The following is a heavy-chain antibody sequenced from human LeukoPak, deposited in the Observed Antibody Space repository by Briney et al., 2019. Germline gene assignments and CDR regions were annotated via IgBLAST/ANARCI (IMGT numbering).Heavy chain of an antibody. V-gene: IGHV3-11*05. Sequence: WGSLSLSCAASGFSFSDNYWSWIRQPPGKGLEWVSYISGSTTYTNYADSVRGRFTISRDNSKNSLYLQMNSLRAEDTAVYYCARVREVVAFDTGGRGTMFTVSS. CDR2: ISGSTTYT. CDR3: ARVREVVAFDT. CDR1: GFSFSDNY. D-gene: IGHD2-15*01. J-gene: IGHJ3*02.